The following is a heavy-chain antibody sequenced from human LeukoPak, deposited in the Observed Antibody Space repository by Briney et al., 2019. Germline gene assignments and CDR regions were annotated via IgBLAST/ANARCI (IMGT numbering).Heavy chain of an antibody. J-gene: IGHJ1*01. D-gene: IGHD3-22*01. CDR3: ARGPYYYDSSGFQH. CDR2: IYYSGST. CDR1: GGSISSYY. V-gene: IGHV4-59*01. Sequence: SETLSLTCTVSGGSISSYYWSWIRQPPGKGLEWIGYIYYSGSTNYNPSLKSRVTISVDTSKNQFSLKLSSVTAADTAVYYCARGPYYYDSSGFQHWGQGTLVTVSS.